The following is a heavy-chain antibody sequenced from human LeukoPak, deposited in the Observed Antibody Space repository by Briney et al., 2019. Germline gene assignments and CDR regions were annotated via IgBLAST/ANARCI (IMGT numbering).Heavy chain of an antibody. CDR1: GGSISSGSYY. J-gene: IGHJ5*02. CDR3: ARQHDYGDYWFDP. D-gene: IGHD4-17*01. CDR2: IYYSGST. V-gene: IGHV4-30-4*08. Sequence: SQTLSLTCTVSGGSISSGSYYWSWIRQPAGKGLEWIGYIYYSGSTYYNPSLKSRVTISVDTSKNQFSLKLSSVTAADTAVYYCARQHDYGDYWFDPWGQGTLVTVSS.